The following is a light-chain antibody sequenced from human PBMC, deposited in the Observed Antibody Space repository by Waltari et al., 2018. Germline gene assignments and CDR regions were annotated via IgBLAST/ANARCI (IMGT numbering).Light chain of an antibody. J-gene: IGKJ5*01. V-gene: IGKV3-20*01. CDR2: GAS. CDR1: QSVTSSY. Sequence: EFVLTQSPGTLSLSPGERATLSCRASQSVTSSYLAWYQQKPGQAPRLLIYGASSRATGIPDRFSGSGSGTGFTLSISRLEAEDFAVYYCQHYGSSPITFGQGTRLDIK. CDR3: QHYGSSPIT.